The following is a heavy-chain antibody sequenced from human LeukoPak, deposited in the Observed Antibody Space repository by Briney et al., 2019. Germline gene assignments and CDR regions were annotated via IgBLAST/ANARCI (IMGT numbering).Heavy chain of an antibody. D-gene: IGHD3-22*01. CDR3: ARGPYSYDSSGAFDI. V-gene: IGHV4-61*02. Sequence: SQTLSLTCTVSGGSLSSGSYYWSWIRQPAGRGLEWIGRISSSGGTNYNPSLKSRVTISVDTSKNQFSLKLSSVTAADTAVYFCARGPYSYDSSGAFDIWGQGTMVTVSS. CDR1: GGSLSSGSYY. J-gene: IGHJ3*02. CDR2: ISSSGGT.